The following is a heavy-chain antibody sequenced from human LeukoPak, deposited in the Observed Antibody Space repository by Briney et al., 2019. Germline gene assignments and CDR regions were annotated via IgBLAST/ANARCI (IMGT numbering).Heavy chain of an antibody. CDR3: TKAPANMVLDAFDI. Sequence: GGSLRLSCAASGFTFDDYAMHWVRQAPGKGLEWVSGISWNSGSIGYADSVKGRFTISRDNAKNSLYLQMNSLRAEDTALYYRTKAPANMVLDAFDIWGQGTMVTVSS. CDR2: ISWNSGSI. CDR1: GFTFDDYA. V-gene: IGHV3-9*01. D-gene: IGHD3-10*01. J-gene: IGHJ3*02.